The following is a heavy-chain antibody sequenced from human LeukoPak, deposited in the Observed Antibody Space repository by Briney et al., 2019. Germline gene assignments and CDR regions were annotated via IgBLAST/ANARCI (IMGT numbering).Heavy chain of an antibody. CDR3: AHSGPGFTMVRGTAPGLFDY. V-gene: IGHV2-5*02. CDR2: IYWDDDK. D-gene: IGHD3-10*01. CDR1: GFSLSTSGVG. J-gene: IGHJ4*02. Sequence: SGPTLVNPTQTLTLTCTFSGFSLSTSGVGVGWIRQPPGKALEWLALIYWDDDKRYSPSLKSRLTITKDTSKNQVVLTMTNMDPVDTATYYCAHSGPGFTMVRGTAPGLFDYWGQGTLVTVSS.